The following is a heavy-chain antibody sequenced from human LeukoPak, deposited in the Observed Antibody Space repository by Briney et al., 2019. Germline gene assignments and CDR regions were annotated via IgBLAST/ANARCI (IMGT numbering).Heavy chain of an antibody. CDR2: ISSSGSTI. V-gene: IGHV3-11*04. Sequence: NPGGSLRLSCAASGFTFSDYYMSWIRQAPGKGLEWVSYISSSGSTIYYADSVKGRFTISRDNAKNSLYLQMNSLRAEDTAVYYCARDGSYYSSSPPGYWGQGTLVTVSS. J-gene: IGHJ4*02. D-gene: IGHD6-6*01. CDR3: ARDGSYYSSSPPGY. CDR1: GFTFSDYY.